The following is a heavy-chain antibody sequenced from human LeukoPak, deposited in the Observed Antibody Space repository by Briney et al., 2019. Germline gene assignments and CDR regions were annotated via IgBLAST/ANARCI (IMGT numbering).Heavy chain of an antibody. CDR1: EYTFTSYD. Sequence: ASVKVSCKTSEYTFTSYDINWVRQATGQRPEWMGWMSPATGSTGYAQMFQGRVTMTRNISISTAYLELSSLKFEDTAVYYCARGGEVVQIWGQGTLVTVSS. CDR2: MSPATGST. CDR3: ARGGEVVQI. D-gene: IGHD2-15*01. V-gene: IGHV1-8*01. J-gene: IGHJ1*01.